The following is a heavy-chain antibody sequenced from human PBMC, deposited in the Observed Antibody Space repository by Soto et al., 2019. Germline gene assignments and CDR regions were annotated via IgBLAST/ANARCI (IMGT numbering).Heavy chain of an antibody. CDR1: GFSFSSYA. Sequence: QVRLVESGGGVVQPGRSLRLSCTASGFSFSSYAMYWFRQPPGKGLEWVAVISKDGMNKNYADSVKGRVTVSRANANYSLDLQLNSLRGEDTAMYYCARDMSSSDYFVKWFEPWGQGTLVTVSS. V-gene: IGHV3-30*04. CDR3: ARDMSSSDYFVKWFEP. CDR2: ISKDGMNK. J-gene: IGHJ5*02. D-gene: IGHD4-17*01.